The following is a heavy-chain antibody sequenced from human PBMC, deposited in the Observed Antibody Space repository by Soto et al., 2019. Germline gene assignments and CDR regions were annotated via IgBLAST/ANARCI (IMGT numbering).Heavy chain of an antibody. CDR2: INPSGGST. CDR3: PSPLRDDAFDI. V-gene: IGHV1-46*01. D-gene: IGHD2-21*02. J-gene: IGHJ3*02. Sequence: QVQLVQSGAEVKKPGASVKVSCKASGYTFTSYYMHWVRQAPGQGLEWMGIINPSGGSTSYAQKFQGSVTMTRDTSTSTVYMELSSPTSDDTAAYYCPSPLRDDAFDICGQGTIVTVSS. CDR1: GYTFTSYY.